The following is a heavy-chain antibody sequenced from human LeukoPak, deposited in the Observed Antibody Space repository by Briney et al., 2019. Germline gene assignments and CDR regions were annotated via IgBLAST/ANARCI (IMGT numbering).Heavy chain of an antibody. Sequence: PGGSLRLSCAASGFTFSSYAMSWVRQAPGKGLEWVSALSGSGGSTYYADSVKGRFTISRDNSKHTLYLQMNSLRAEDTAVYYCAKDATYDFWSGYGPPRDWFDPWGQGTLVTVSS. CDR1: GFTFSSYA. CDR2: LSGSGGST. CDR3: AKDATYDFWSGYGPPRDWFDP. D-gene: IGHD3-3*01. J-gene: IGHJ5*02. V-gene: IGHV3-23*01.